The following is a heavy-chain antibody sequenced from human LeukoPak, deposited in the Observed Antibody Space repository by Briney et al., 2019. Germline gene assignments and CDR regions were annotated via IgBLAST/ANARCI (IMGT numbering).Heavy chain of an antibody. CDR1: GGSIGSDDYY. CDR2: IYRSGST. CDR3: ARPQTYCSSSRCHYDAFNI. Sequence: SETLSLTCAVSGGSIGSDDYYWSWIRQPPGKGLEWIGYIYRSGSTYYNPSLKSRVTISLDRSKNQFSLKLTSVTAADTAVYYCARPQTYCSSSRCHYDAFNIWGQGTMLTVSS. V-gene: IGHV4-30-2*01. D-gene: IGHD2-2*01. J-gene: IGHJ3*02.